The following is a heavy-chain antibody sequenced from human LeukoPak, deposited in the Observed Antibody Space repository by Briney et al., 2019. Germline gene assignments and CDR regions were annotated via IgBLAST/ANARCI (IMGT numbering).Heavy chain of an antibody. CDR1: GYTFTSYD. CDR3: ARGTGDFWSGYYTGGYYYYYMDV. J-gene: IGHJ6*03. V-gene: IGHV1-8*01. CDR2: MNPNSGNT. Sequence: ASVKDSCKASGYTFTSYDINWVRQATGQGLEWMGWMNPNSGNTGYAQKFQGRVTMTRNTSISTAYMELSSLRSEDTAVYYCARGTGDFWSGYYTGGYYYYYMDVWGKGTTVTVSS. D-gene: IGHD3-3*01.